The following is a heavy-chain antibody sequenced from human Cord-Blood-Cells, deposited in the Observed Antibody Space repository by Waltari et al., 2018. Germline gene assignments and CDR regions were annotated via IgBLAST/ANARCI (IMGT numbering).Heavy chain of an antibody. CDR1: GLTFSNAW. V-gene: IGHV3-15*01. D-gene: IGHD6-13*01. CDR3: TTDRIAAADAFDI. Sequence: EVQLVESGGGLVKPGGSLRLSRAASGLTFSNAWMSWVRPAPGKGLEWVGRIKSKTDGGTTDYAAPVKGRFTISRDDSKNTLYLQMNSLKTEDTAVYYSTTDRIAAADAFDIWGQGTMVTVSS. CDR2: IKSKTDGGTT. J-gene: IGHJ3*02.